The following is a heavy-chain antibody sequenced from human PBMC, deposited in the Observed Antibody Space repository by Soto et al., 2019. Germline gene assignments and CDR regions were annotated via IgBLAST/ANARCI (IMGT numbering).Heavy chain of an antibody. D-gene: IGHD3-10*01. CDR1: GFAFHRYG. CDR2: IWYDGTTK. Sequence: QVQLVESGGGVVQPGRSLRLSCAASGFAFHRYGIHWVRQAPGKGLEWVADIWYDGTTKYYADSVKGRFTVSRDDSENTGYPQTDSLRAGDTAVYYCARDGSGGDWRFFDYWGQGTLVTVSS. V-gene: IGHV3-33*01. CDR3: ARDGSGGDWRFFDY. J-gene: IGHJ4*02.